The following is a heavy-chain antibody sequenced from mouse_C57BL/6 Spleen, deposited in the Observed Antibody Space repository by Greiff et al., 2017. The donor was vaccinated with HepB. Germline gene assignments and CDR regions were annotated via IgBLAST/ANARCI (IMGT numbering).Heavy chain of an antibody. J-gene: IGHJ4*01. CDR2: IYPGSGST. D-gene: IGHD1-1*01. Sequence: QVQLQQPGAELVKPGASVKMSCKASGYTFTSYWITWVKQRPGQGLEWIGDIYPGSGSTNYNEKFKSKATLTVDTSSSTAYMQLSSLTSEDSAVYYCARYGTVEGAMDYWGQGTSVTVSS. CDR3: ARYGTVEGAMDY. V-gene: IGHV1-55*01. CDR1: GYTFTSYW.